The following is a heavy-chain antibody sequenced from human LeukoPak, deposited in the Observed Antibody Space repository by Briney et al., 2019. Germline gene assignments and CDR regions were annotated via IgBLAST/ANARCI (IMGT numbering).Heavy chain of an antibody. J-gene: IGHJ6*03. CDR1: GGSLSSYY. V-gene: IGHV4-59*01. D-gene: IGHD5-18*01. CDR2: IYYSGST. CDR3: ARAHCGYSHGYVYYYYYYMDV. Sequence: SETLSLTCTVSGGSLSSYYWSWIRQPPGKGLEWIGYIYYSGSTNYNPSLKSRVPISVDTSKNQFSLKLSSVTAADTAVYYCARAHCGYSHGYVYYYYYYMDVWGKGTTVTVSS.